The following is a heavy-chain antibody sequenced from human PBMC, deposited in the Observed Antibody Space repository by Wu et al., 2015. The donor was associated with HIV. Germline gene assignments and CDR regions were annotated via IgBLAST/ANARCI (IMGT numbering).Heavy chain of an antibody. CDR3: ARGPRKMGYYYFGMDV. Sequence: SGYTFTTYDINWVRQATGKGLEWMGWMNPISGNTGYAQKFQGRVTLTRNNSISTAYMEVISLRSEDTAMYYCARGPRKMGYYYFGMDVWGQGTTVTVSS. V-gene: IGHV1-8*02. J-gene: IGHJ6*02. D-gene: IGHD3/OR15-3a*01. CDR1: GYTFTTYD. CDR2: MNPISGNT.